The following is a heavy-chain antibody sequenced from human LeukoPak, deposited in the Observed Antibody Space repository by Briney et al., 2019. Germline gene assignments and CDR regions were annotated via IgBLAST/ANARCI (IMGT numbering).Heavy chain of an antibody. D-gene: IGHD5-24*01. CDR3: ARRGEMATTRGAFDI. CDR2: INHSGST. V-gene: IGHV4-34*01. J-gene: IGHJ3*02. CDR1: GGSFSGYY. Sequence: PSETLSLTCAVYGGSFSGYYWSWIRQPPGKGLEWIGEINHSGSTNYNPSLKSRVTISVDTSKNQFSLKLSSVTAADTAVYYCARRGEMATTRGAFDIWGQGTMVTVSS.